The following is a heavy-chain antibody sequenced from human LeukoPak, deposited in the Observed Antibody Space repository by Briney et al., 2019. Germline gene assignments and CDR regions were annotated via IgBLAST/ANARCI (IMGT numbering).Heavy chain of an antibody. CDR3: AIVGGSYSIAFDI. V-gene: IGHV1-18*01. CDR2: ISAYIGNT. CDR1: GYTFTSYG. D-gene: IGHD1-26*01. Sequence: ASVKVSCKASGYTFTSYGISWVRQAPGQGLEWMGWISAYIGNTKYAQKIQGRVTMTTDTSTSTAYMELRSLRSDDTAVYYCAIVGGSYSIAFDIWGQGTMVTVSS. J-gene: IGHJ3*02.